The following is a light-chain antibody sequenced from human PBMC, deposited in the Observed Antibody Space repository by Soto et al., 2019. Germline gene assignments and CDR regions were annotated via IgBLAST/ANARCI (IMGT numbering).Light chain of an antibody. CDR2: GAS. Sequence: EIVMTQSPATLSVSPGERATLSCRASQSVSSNLAWYQQKPGQAPRLLIYGASTRATGIPARFSGSGSGTEFTLPISSVPSEDFAIYFCQQYNNWPPDRTFGQGTKLDIK. J-gene: IGKJ1*01. CDR1: QSVSSN. CDR3: QQYNNWPPDRT. V-gene: IGKV3-15*01.